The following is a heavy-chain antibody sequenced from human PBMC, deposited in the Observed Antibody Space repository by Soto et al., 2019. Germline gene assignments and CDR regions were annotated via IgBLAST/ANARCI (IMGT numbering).Heavy chain of an antibody. Sequence: SGPTLVNPTQTLTLTCTFSGFSLSTSGVCVGWIRQPPGKALEWLALIDWDDDKYYSPSLKSRLTISKDTSKNPVVLTMTNMEAVDSATWIRGHRPWQVRIHVWGQGTQVTVSS. D-gene: IGHD6-19*01. V-gene: IGHV2-5*02. CDR3: GHRPWQVRIHV. CDR2: IDWDDDK. J-gene: IGHJ4*02. CDR1: GFSLSTSGVC.